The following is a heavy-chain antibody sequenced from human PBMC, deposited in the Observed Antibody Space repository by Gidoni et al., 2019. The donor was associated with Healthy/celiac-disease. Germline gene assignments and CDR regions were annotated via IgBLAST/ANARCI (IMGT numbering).Heavy chain of an antibody. CDR2: IYHSGST. CDR1: GYSISSGYY. CDR3: ARGCGDYTL. Sequence: QVQLQESGPGLVKPSETLSLTCTVSGYSISSGYYWGWIRRPPGKGLEWIGSIYHSGSTYYNPSHKSRVTITVDTSKNQFSLKLSSVTAADTAVYYCARGCGDYTLWGQGTLVTVSS. J-gene: IGHJ4*02. V-gene: IGHV4-38-2*02. D-gene: IGHD2-21*02.